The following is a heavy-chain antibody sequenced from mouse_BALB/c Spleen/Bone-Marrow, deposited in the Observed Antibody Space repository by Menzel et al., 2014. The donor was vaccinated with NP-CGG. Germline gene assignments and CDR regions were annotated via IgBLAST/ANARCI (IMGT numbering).Heavy chain of an antibody. V-gene: IGHV5-17*02. J-gene: IGHJ4*01. CDR1: GFTFSNFG. CDR3: ARRASPTGPMDY. Sequence: DVKLVESGGGLVQPGGSRKLSCAASGFTFSNFGMHWVRQAPEKGLEWVAYISSGSSTIYYADTVKGRFTISRDNPKNTLFLQMTSLRSEDTVMYYCARRASPTGPMDYWGQGTSVTV. D-gene: IGHD1-1*01. CDR2: ISSGSSTI.